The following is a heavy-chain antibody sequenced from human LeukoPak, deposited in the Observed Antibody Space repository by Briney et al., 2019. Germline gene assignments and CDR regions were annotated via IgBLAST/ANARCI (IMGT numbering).Heavy chain of an antibody. CDR1: GGSISSSSYY. J-gene: IGHJ3*02. CDR3: AKKGGPSSNWEGAFDI. D-gene: IGHD6-13*01. V-gene: IGHV4-39*07. CDR2: IYYSGST. Sequence: KPSETLSLTCTVSGGSISSSSYYWGWIRQPPGKGLEWIGSIYYSGSTYYNPSLKSRVTISVDKSKNQFSLNLSSVTAADTAVYYCAKKGGPSSNWEGAFDIWGQGTMVTVSS.